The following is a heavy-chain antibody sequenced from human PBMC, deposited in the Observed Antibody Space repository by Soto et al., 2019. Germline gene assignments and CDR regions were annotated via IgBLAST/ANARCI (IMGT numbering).Heavy chain of an antibody. CDR1: GFTVSSNY. CDR3: ASPSQKNGYYNTIYYYGMDV. V-gene: IGHV3-53*01. D-gene: IGHD3-9*01. CDR2: IYSGGST. Sequence: GWSLRLSCAASGFTVSSNYMSWVRQAPGKGLEWVSVIYSGGSTYYADSVKGRFTISRDNSKNTLYLQMNSLRAEDTDVYYCASPSQKNGYYNTIYYYGMDVWGQGTTV. J-gene: IGHJ6*02.